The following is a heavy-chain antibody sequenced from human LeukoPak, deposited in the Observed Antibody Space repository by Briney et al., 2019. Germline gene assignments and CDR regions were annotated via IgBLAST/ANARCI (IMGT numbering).Heavy chain of an antibody. CDR2: IYTSGST. CDR3: ARNSRGSSSWYVLWDY. J-gene: IGHJ4*02. CDR1: GGSISSYY. V-gene: IGHV4-4*07. D-gene: IGHD6-13*01. Sequence: AETLSLTCTVSGGSISSYYWSWIRQPAGKGLEWIGRIYTSGSTNYNPSLKSRVTISVDTSKNQFSLKLTSVTAADTAVYYCARNSRGSSSWYVLWDYWGQGTLVTVSS.